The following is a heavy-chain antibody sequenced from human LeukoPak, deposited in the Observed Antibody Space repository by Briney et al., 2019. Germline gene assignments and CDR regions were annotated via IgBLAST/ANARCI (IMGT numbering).Heavy chain of an antibody. D-gene: IGHD3-22*01. CDR1: GFTFSTYG. V-gene: IGHV3-23*01. CDR2: VSPSGDIT. J-gene: IGHJ4*02. CDR3: ARGVLNYDSSGYPYYFDY. Sequence: PGGSLRLSCAASGFTFSTYGMNWVRQAPGKGLEWVSGVSPSGDITYYADSVKGRFTISRDNSKNTLYLQMNSLRAEDTAVYYCARGVLNYDSSGYPYYFDYWGQGTLVTVSS.